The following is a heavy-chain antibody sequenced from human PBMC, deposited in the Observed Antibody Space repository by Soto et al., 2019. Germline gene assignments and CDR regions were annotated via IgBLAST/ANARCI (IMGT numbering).Heavy chain of an antibody. D-gene: IGHD3-9*01. CDR2: INDRGSI. V-gene: IGHV4-34*01. Sequence: QVQLQQWGAGPLRPLETLSLTCGVSGGSFSGYYWAWIRQSPGKGLAWIGEINDRGSINYNPSLKSRVSSSVDTSTNHYSLNLRSVTAAATAVYYCARESHDILTGPPWVWYFDLWGRGTLVTVSS. J-gene: IGHJ2*01. CDR1: GGSFSGYY. CDR3: ARESHDILTGPPWVWYFDL.